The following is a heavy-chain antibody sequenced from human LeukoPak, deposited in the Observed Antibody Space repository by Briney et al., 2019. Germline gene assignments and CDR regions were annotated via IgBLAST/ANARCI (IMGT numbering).Heavy chain of an antibody. CDR3: ARGYLYCSGGSCIPNWFDP. CDR2: INPSGGST. V-gene: IGHV1-46*01. Sequence: ASVKVSCKASGYTFTSYYMHWVRQAPGQGLELMGIINPSGGSTSYAQKFQGRVTMTRDTSTSTVYMELSSLRSEDTAVYYCARGYLYCSGGSCIPNWFDPWGQGTLVTVSS. D-gene: IGHD2-15*01. CDR1: GYTFTSYY. J-gene: IGHJ5*02.